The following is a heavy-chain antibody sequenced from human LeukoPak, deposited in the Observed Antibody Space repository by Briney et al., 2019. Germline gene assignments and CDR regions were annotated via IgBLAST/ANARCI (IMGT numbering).Heavy chain of an antibody. D-gene: IGHD3-3*01. CDR2: ISYDGSNK. CDR3: AKGGDFAAHMDV. V-gene: IGHV3-30*04. J-gene: IGHJ6*03. Sequence: GGSLRLSCAASGFTFSSYAMHWVRQAPGKGLEWVAVISYDGSNKYYADSVKGRFTISRDNSKNSLYLQMNSLRTEDTALYYCAKGGDFAAHMDVWGKGTTVTVSS. CDR1: GFTFSSYA.